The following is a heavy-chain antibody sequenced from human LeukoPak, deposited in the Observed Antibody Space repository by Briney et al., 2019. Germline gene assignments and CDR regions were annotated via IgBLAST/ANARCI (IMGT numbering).Heavy chain of an antibody. D-gene: IGHD6-13*01. CDR2: ISPYSDNT. CDR1: DYTFTSYG. V-gene: IGHV1-18*01. CDR3: ARGGPFSIAAARVYYFDY. J-gene: IGHJ4*02. Sequence: GASVKVSCKASDYTFTSYGISWVRQAPGQGLEWMGWISPYSDNTNYAQNLQGRVTMTTDTSTSTAYMELRSLTSDDTAMYYCARGGPFSIAAARVYYFDYWGQGPLVTVPS.